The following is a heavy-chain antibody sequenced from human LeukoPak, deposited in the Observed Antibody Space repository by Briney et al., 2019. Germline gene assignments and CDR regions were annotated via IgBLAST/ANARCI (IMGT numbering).Heavy chain of an antibody. CDR3: AKVDYGGNPDY. J-gene: IGHJ4*02. CDR1: GFTVGSSF. Sequence: GGSLRLSCAASGFTVGSSFMTWVRQAPGKGLEWVSVIFSDGTTYYTDSVKGRFTVSRDNSKNTLYLQLNSLRAEDTAVYYCAKVDYGGNPDYWGQGTLVTVSS. D-gene: IGHD4-23*01. V-gene: IGHV3-53*01. CDR2: IFSDGTT.